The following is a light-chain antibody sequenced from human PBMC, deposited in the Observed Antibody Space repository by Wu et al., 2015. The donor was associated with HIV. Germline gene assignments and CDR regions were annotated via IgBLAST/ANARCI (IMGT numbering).Light chain of an antibody. CDR3: HQYDSSPRS. CDR2: DAS. J-gene: IGKJ2*03. V-gene: IGKV3-20*01. Sequence: EIVLTQSPGTLSLSPGERATLSCRASQSVSSSYLAWYQHKPGQAPRLLIYDASKRATDIPDRFSGSGSGTGFTLTISSLXPEDFAVYYCHQYDSSPRSFGQGTRLEIK. CDR1: QSVSSSY.